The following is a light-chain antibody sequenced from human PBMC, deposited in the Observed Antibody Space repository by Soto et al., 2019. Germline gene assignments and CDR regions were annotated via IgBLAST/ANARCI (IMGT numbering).Light chain of an antibody. CDR3: CSYAGSSTLV. CDR2: EGS. Sequence: QSVLTQPASVSGSPGQSITISCTGTSSDVGSYKFVSWYQQHPVKAPKLMIYEGSKRPSGVSNRFSGSKSGNTASLTISGLQAEDEADYYCCSYAGSSTLVFGGVTNVTVL. V-gene: IGLV2-23*01. CDR1: SSDVGSYKF. J-gene: IGLJ2*01.